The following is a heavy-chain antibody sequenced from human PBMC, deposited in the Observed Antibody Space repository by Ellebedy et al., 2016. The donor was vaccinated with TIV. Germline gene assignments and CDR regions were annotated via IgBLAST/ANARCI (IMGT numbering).Heavy chain of an antibody. J-gene: IGHJ4*02. CDR1: GFIFSSYY. CDR3: ARRSRGPSYYFDY. Sequence: GESLKISCVASGFIFSSYYMTWVRQAPGKGLKWISYISGSGGMMDHADSVKGRFTISRDNAKNSLYLQLSSLRAEDTAVYYCARRSRGPSYYFDYWGQGALVTVSS. V-gene: IGHV3-48*03. D-gene: IGHD3-10*01. CDR2: ISGSGGMM.